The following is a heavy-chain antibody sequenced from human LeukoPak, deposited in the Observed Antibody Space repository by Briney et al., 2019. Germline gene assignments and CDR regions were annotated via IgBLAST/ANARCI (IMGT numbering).Heavy chain of an antibody. Sequence: SETLSLTCTVSGGSISGSNYYWGWIRQPPGMGLEWIGSLYYGVSAYYNPSLKTRVAISVDTSKNQFSLKVNSVTAADRAVYYCARLAKLTTLNGDNFDFWGQGILVTVSS. V-gene: IGHV4-39*01. J-gene: IGHJ4*02. CDR2: LYYGVSA. CDR3: ARLAKLTTLNGDNFDF. CDR1: GGSISGSNYY. D-gene: IGHD4-11*01.